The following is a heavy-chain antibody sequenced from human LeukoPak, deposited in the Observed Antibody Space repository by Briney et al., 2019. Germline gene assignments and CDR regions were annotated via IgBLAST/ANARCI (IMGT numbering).Heavy chain of an antibody. Sequence: GGSLRLSCAASGFTFTSYSMSWVRQAPGKGLEWVSGTSDRGDYTYYADSVKGRFTISRDNSKNTLYLQMNSLRAEDTAVYYCAKDQGSAVAGTDAFDIWGQGTMVTVSS. D-gene: IGHD6-19*01. J-gene: IGHJ3*02. CDR3: AKDQGSAVAGTDAFDI. V-gene: IGHV3-23*01. CDR2: TSDRGDYT. CDR1: GFTFTSYS.